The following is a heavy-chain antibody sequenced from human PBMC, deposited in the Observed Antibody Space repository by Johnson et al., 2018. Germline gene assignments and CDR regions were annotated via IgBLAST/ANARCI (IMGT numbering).Heavy chain of an antibody. J-gene: IGHJ3*02. V-gene: IGHV3-13*01. CDR3: AKNTRITIFGVVIYDDAFDI. Sequence: VQLVQSGGGLVQXGGSLRLSCAASGFTFSSYDMHWVRQATGKGLEWVSAIGTAGDTYYPGSVKGRFTISRENAKNSLYLQLNSLRAGDTAVYYGAKNTRITIFGVVIYDDAFDIWGQGTMVTVSS. CDR1: GFTFSSYD. CDR2: IGTAGDT. D-gene: IGHD3-3*01.